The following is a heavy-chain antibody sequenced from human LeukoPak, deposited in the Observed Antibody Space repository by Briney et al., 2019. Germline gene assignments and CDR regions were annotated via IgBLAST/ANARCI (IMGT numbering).Heavy chain of an antibody. Sequence: PGGSLRLSCVASGFAFSNCGMAWVRQAPGRGLEWASSIGGNSGFQTYYAESVKGRFTISRDNSRDTLYLQMDSLRAEDTAVYYCAKERMYNHGWFSPWGQGTLVTVSS. J-gene: IGHJ5*02. D-gene: IGHD1-14*01. CDR2: IGGNSGFQT. CDR1: GFAFSNCG. CDR3: AKERMYNHGWFSP. V-gene: IGHV3-23*01.